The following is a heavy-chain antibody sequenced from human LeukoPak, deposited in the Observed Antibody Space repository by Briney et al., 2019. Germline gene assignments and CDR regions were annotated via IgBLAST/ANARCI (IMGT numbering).Heavy chain of an antibody. CDR3: AKGKDGYYYHGMDV. J-gene: IGHJ6*02. CDR1: GFTFSSFA. Sequence: QSGGSLRLSCAASGFTFSSFAMSWVRQAPEKGLEWVSVISDSGTSAYYADSVKGRFTISRDNSKNTLYLQMNSLRAEDTAIYYRAKGKDGYYYHGMDVWGQGTTVTVSS. V-gene: IGHV3-23*01. D-gene: IGHD2-15*01. CDR2: ISDSGTSA.